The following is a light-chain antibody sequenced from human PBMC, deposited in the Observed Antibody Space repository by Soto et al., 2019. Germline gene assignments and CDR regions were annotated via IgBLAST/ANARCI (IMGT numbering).Light chain of an antibody. CDR1: GSDVGGYDF. J-gene: IGLJ2*01. V-gene: IGLV2-11*01. CDR3: CSYAGTYTVV. Sequence: QSALTQPRSVSGSPGQSVTISCTGTGSDVGGYDFGSWYQQHPGKAPELMIYDVSKRPSGVPDRFSGSKSGNTASLTISGLQADDEADYYCCSYAGTYTVVFGGGTKLTVL. CDR2: DVS.